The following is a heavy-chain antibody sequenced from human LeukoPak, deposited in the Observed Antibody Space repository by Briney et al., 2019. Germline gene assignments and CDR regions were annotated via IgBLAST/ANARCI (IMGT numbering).Heavy chain of an antibody. CDR1: GFTVSSNY. Sequence: GGSLRLSCAASGFTVSSNYMSWVRQAPGKGLEWVSVIYSGGSTYYADSVKGRFTISRDNSKNTLYLQMNSLRAEDTAVYYCAKDPGELPINDAFDIWGQGTMVTVSS. CDR3: AKDPGELPINDAFDI. V-gene: IGHV3-66*02. CDR2: IYSGGST. J-gene: IGHJ3*02. D-gene: IGHD1-26*01.